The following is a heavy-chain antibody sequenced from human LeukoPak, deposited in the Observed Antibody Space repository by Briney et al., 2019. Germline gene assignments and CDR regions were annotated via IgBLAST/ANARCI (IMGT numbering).Heavy chain of an antibody. Sequence: PADTLSLTCALSSYSITSGSSWGWIRQSPGKGLGWLYSILLCGNSYYNPSLKSRLSMSVGTAKNQFALKLTSVTAADTALCYCARLTYVDDMLYQYFDYWGQGILVTVSS. CDR1: SYSITSGSS. J-gene: IGHJ4*02. V-gene: IGHV4-38-2*01. CDR2: ILLCGNS. CDR3: ARLTYVDDMLYQYFDY. D-gene: IGHD4-17*01.